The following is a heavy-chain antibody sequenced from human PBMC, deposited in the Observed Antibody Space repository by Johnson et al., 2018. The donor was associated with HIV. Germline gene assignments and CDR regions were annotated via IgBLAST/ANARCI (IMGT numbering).Heavy chain of an antibody. Sequence: QVQLMESGGGVVQPGRSLRLSCAASGFTFSSYAMHWVRQAPGKGLEWVAVISYDGSNKYYADTMKGRFTISRDNSKSTLYLQMNSLRAEDTAVYYCARRGNYLADAFDIWGQGTMVTVSS. CDR2: ISYDGSNK. D-gene: IGHD1-7*01. CDR1: GFTFSSYA. V-gene: IGHV3-30*04. J-gene: IGHJ3*02. CDR3: ARRGNYLADAFDI.